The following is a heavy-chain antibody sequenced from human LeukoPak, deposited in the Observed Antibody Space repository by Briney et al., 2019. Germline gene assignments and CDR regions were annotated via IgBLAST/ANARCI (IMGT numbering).Heavy chain of an antibody. Sequence: GGSLRLSCAASRFTFSNAWMSWVRQAPGKGLEWVSSISSSGSYIYYADSVKGRFTISRDNAKNSLYLQMNSLRAEDTAVYYCAGLLRYFDWLSWGQGTLVTVSS. V-gene: IGHV3-21*01. D-gene: IGHD3-9*01. CDR1: RFTFSNAW. CDR2: ISSSGSYI. J-gene: IGHJ5*02. CDR3: AGLLRYFDWLS.